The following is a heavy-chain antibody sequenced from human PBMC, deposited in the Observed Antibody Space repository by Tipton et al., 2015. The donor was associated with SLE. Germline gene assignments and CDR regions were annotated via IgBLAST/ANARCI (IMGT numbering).Heavy chain of an antibody. J-gene: IGHJ4*02. CDR1: GGSISSGDYY. CDR3: ARETLVYYHDSSGPLDY. D-gene: IGHD3-22*01. V-gene: IGHV4-30-4*01. Sequence: TLSLTCTVSGGSISSGDYYWSWIRQPPGKGLEWIGYIYYSGSTYYNPSLKSRVTISVDTSKNQFSLKLSSVTAADTSVYYCARETLVYYHDSSGPLDYWGQGTLVTVSS. CDR2: IYYSGST.